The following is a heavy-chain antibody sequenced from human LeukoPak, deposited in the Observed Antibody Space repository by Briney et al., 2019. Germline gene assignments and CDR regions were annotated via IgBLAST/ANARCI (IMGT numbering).Heavy chain of an antibody. CDR1: GGSISSYY. CDR3: ARSAHSGSYSPFDY. D-gene: IGHD1-26*01. V-gene: IGHV4-59*01. Sequence: SETLSLTCTVSGGSISSYYWSWIRQPPGKGLEWTGYIYYSGSTNYNPSLKSRVTISVDTSKNQFSLKLSSVTAADTAVYYCARSAHSGSYSPFDYWGQGTLVTVSS. J-gene: IGHJ4*02. CDR2: IYYSGST.